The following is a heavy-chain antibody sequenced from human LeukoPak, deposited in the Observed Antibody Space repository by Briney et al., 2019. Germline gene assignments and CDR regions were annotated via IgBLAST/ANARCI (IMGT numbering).Heavy chain of an antibody. J-gene: IGHJ4*02. CDR3: TQDRVGATCIDY. CDR2: IKEDGSER. Sequence: PGGSLRLSCEGSAFIFSGHWMNWVRQTPGKGLEWVASIKEDGSERQYVDSVKGRFSISRDNTKGSLFLQLNSLRAEDTAVYYCTQDRVGATCIDYWGQGTLVTVSS. D-gene: IGHD1-26*01. CDR1: AFIFSGHW. V-gene: IGHV3-7*03.